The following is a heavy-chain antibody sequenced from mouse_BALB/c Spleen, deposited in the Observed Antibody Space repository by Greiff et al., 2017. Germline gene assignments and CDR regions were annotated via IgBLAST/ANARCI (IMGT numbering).Heavy chain of an antibody. CDR3: ARRGYGPHAMDY. CDR1: GFTFSSYG. V-gene: IGHV5-6*01. CDR2: ISSGGSYT. J-gene: IGHJ4*01. Sequence: EVQLVESGGDLVKPGGSLKLSCAASGFTFSSYGMSWVRQTPDKRLEWVATISSGGSYTYYPDSVKGRFTISRDNAKNTLYLQMSSLKSEDTAMYYCARRGYGPHAMDYWGQGTSVTVSS. D-gene: IGHD2-10*02.